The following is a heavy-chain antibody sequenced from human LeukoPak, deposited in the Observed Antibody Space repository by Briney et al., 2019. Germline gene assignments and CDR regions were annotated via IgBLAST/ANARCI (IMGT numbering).Heavy chain of an antibody. V-gene: IGHV4-59*01. CDR1: GGSISSYH. Sequence: SETLSLTCTVSGGSISSYHWSWVRQPPGKGLEWSGYIYYSGSTNYTPSLKSRLTISVDKSKNQFSLNLRSVTAEDTAVYYCARGTVTTEYFDFWGRGTQVSVCS. D-gene: IGHD4-17*01. CDR2: IYYSGST. CDR3: ARGTVTTEYFDF. J-gene: IGHJ4*02.